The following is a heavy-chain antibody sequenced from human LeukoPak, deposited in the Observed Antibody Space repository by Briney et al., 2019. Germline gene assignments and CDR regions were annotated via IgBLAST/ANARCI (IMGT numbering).Heavy chain of an antibody. CDR3: VRPGTSGTEGLEY. D-gene: IGHD1-26*01. Sequence: SETLSLTCTVSGDSISSSSYYWGWIRQTPGKGLEWIGSVYKNGNTYHNPSLKSRVSISIDTSKNQFSLKVTSVTVADTAVYYCVRPGTSGTEGLEYWGQGTLVTVSS. CDR2: VYKNGNT. CDR1: GDSISSSSYY. J-gene: IGHJ4*02. V-gene: IGHV4-39*01.